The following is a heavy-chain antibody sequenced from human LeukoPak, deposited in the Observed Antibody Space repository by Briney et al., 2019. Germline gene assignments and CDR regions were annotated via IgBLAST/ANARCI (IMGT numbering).Heavy chain of an antibody. CDR2: MSPYSGNT. V-gene: IGHV1-8*01. CDR1: GYTFTSYD. J-gene: IGHJ4*02. CDR3: SRASVSSSGWYSGY. Sequence: ASVKISCKASGYTFTSYDINWVRQAAGQGLEWMGWMSPYSGNTDYAQKFQGRVTMTRNTSISTAYMELTSLGSDDTAVYYCSRASVSSSGWYSGYWGQGSQATVSS. D-gene: IGHD6-19*01.